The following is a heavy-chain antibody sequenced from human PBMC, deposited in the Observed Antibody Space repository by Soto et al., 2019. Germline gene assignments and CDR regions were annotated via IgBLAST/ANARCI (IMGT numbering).Heavy chain of an antibody. Sequence: VRQAPGKGLEWVGHTGKKSHNNTASVKGRFTISRDDSNNSLFLQLNSLKTEGTAVSMCGSPKLRCGSCYCEGLSYYYYHLDVWDQGTTVTVSS. CDR2: TGKKSHNNT. D-gene: IGHD2-15*01. J-gene: IGHJ6*02. CDR3: GSPKLRCGSCYCEGLSYYYYHLDV. V-gene: IGHV3-72*01.